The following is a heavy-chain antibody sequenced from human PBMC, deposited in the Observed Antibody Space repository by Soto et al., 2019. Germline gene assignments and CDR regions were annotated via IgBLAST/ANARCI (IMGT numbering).Heavy chain of an antibody. J-gene: IGHJ6*02. Sequence: GGSLRLSCAASGFTFSDHYMDWVRQAPGKGLEWIGRIRDKANSYTTEYAASVKGRFSVSRDDSESSLYLQMNSLKTDDTATYYCARGSSSSRSFYYYGLDVWGQGTTVTVSS. V-gene: IGHV3-72*01. CDR3: ARGSSSSRSFYYYGLDV. CDR2: IRDKANSYTT. CDR1: GFTFSDHY. D-gene: IGHD6-6*01.